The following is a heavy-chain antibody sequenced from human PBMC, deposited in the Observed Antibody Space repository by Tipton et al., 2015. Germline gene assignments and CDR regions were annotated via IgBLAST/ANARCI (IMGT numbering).Heavy chain of an antibody. CDR3: VKASLNYYDASGPDY. V-gene: IGHV3-30*02. D-gene: IGHD3-22*01. Sequence: QVQLVQSGGGVVQPGGSLRLSCAASGFTFSTYGMHWVRQAPGKGLEWVSFIWYDGSTKLYADSVKGRFTISRDNSKKTLDLQMTSLRVEDTAVYYCVKASLNYYDASGPDYWGQGTLVSVSS. J-gene: IGHJ4*02. CDR2: IWYDGSTK. CDR1: GFTFSTYG.